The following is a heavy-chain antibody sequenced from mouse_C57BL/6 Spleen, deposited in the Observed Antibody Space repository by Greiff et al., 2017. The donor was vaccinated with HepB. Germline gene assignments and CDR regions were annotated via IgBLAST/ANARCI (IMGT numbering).Heavy chain of an antibody. Sequence: VQLQQSGPELVKPGASVKISCKASGYAFSSSWMNWVKQRPGKGLEWIGRIYPGDGDTNYNGKFKGKATLTADKSSSTAYMQLSSLTSEDSAVYFCARGEPYYFDYWGQCTTLTVSS. CDR2: IYPGDGDT. CDR3: ARGEPYYFDY. CDR1: GYAFSSSW. J-gene: IGHJ2*01. V-gene: IGHV1-82*01.